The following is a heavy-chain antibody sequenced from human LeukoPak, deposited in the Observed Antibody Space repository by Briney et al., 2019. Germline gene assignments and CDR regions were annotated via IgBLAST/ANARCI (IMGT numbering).Heavy chain of an antibody. V-gene: IGHV4-31*03. D-gene: IGHD5-24*01. J-gene: IGHJ4*02. Sequence: SETLSLTCTVSGGSISNGDCYWSWIRQHPGKGLEWIGYIYYSGITDYNPSLKSRATISIDTSNHQFSLKLRSVTAADTAVYYCARGEHYRDGYILDYWGQGTLVTVSS. CDR2: IYYSGIT. CDR3: ARGEHYRDGYILDY. CDR1: GGSISNGDCY.